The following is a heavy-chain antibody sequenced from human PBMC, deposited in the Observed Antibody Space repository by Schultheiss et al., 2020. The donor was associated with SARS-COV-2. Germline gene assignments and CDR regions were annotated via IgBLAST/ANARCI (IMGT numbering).Heavy chain of an antibody. CDR1: GYSFTDYY. Sequence: ASVKVSCKASGYSFTDYYMNWVRQAPGQGLEWMGGINADSGGTSYAQRFHGRVTMTRDASRSAAYMELSGLRSEDTAVYYCARDLTWSGYYGMDVWGQGTTVTVSS. V-gene: IGHV1-2*02. J-gene: IGHJ6*02. CDR2: INADSGGT. CDR3: ARDLTWSGYYGMDV. D-gene: IGHD3-10*01.